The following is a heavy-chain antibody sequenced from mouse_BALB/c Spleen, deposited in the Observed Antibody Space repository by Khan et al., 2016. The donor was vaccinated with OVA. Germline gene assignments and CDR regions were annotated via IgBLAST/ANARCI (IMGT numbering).Heavy chain of an antibody. D-gene: IGHD2-14*01. Sequence: EVQLLESGPSLVKPSQTLSLTCSVAGDSIPSGFWNWIRKFPGNKLEYMGYISSSGATYYSPSLKSRLSITRDTSNNQYYLQLNSVTTEDTATYYCARWAYRYDRYFDVWGAGTTVTVSS. J-gene: IGHJ1*01. CDR2: ISSSGAT. V-gene: IGHV3-8*02. CDR1: GDSIPSGF. CDR3: ARWAYRYDRYFDV.